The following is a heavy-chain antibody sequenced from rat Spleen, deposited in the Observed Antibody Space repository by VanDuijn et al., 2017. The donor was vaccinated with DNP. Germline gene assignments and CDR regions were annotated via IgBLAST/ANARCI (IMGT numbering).Heavy chain of an antibody. V-gene: IGHV5-7*01. Sequence: EVQLVESGGGLVQPGRSLKLSCVASGFTFSYYWMAWVRQAPKKGLEWVATIIYDGSRTYYRDSVKGRFTISRDNAKSTLYLQMDSLRSEDTATYYCARQGNSGDAMDAWGQGTSVTVSS. D-gene: IGHD4-4*01. CDR3: ARQGNSGDAMDA. CDR2: IIYDGSRT. J-gene: IGHJ4*01. CDR1: GFTFSYYW.